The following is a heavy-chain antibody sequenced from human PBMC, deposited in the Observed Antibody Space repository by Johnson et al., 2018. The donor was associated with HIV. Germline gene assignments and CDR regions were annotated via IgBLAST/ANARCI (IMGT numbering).Heavy chain of an antibody. CDR3: AKEGPRRSSWSDAFDI. Sequence: QVQVVESGGGVVQPGRSLRLSCAASGFTFSSYAIHWVRQAPGKGLEWVAVISYDGSNNYYADSVKGRFTISRDNSKNTLSLHMNSLRADDTAVYYCAKEGPRRSSWSDAFDIWGQGTMVTVSS. CDR2: ISYDGSNN. CDR1: GFTFSSYA. J-gene: IGHJ3*02. V-gene: IGHV3-30*18. D-gene: IGHD6-13*01.